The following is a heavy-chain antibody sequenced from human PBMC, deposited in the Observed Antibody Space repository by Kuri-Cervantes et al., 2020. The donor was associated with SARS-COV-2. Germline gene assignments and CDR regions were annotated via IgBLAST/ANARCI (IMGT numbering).Heavy chain of an antibody. D-gene: IGHD6-13*01. CDR3: ARVPEGGYSFQH. CDR1: GGSISSGGYS. V-gene: IGHV4-30-2*01. J-gene: IGHJ1*01. Sequence: SETLSLTCAVSGGSISSGGYSWSWVRQPPGKGLEWIGYIYHSGSTYYNPSLKSRVTISVDTSKNQFSLRLSSVTAADTAVYYCARVPEGGYSFQHWGQGTLVTVSS. CDR2: IYHSGST.